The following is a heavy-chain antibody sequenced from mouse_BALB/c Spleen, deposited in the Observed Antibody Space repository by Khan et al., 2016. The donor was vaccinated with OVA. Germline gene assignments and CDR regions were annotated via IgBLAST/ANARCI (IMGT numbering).Heavy chain of an antibody. CDR1: GFSLTNYG. CDR3: ARKRGVHYNMDF. V-gene: IGHV2-2*01. J-gene: IGHJ4*01. CDR2: IWSVGNT. Sequence: QVQLKQSGPGLVQPSQSLSITCTVSGFSLTNYGVHWIRQSPGRGLEWLGLIWSVGNTDYNAAFISRLTISKDNTKSQVLFKMNSLQGDATAIYYWARKRGVHYNMDFWGQGISVTVSS.